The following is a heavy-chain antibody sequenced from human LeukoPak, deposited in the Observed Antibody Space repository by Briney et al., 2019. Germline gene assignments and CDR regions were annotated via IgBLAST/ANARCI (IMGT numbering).Heavy chain of an antibody. J-gene: IGHJ4*02. V-gene: IGHV3-23*01. CDR3: AKASLSSGYSPHDY. Sequence: GGSLRLSCAAPGFTFSSYAMTWVRQAPGKGLEWVSTISGSGDSIFYAGSVKGRITISRDSSTNTLYLQMNSLRAEDTAVYYCAKASLSSGYSPHDYWGQGTLVTVSS. D-gene: IGHD3-22*01. CDR2: ISGSGDSI. CDR1: GFTFSSYA.